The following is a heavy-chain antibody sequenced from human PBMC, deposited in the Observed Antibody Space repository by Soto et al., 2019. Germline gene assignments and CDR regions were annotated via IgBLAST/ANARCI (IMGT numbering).Heavy chain of an antibody. CDR2: LYTEGTT. Sequence: EVQLVESGGGLIQPGGSLRLSCVASGLTVSHNYMAWVRQAPEMGLEWVSILYTEGTTYYADSVKGRFTISRDSSTNTLFLQMDSLRAEDTAVYYCVRPRPSGENYGMDVWGQGTTVTVSS. CDR3: VRPRPSGENYGMDV. V-gene: IGHV3-53*01. D-gene: IGHD3-16*01. CDR1: GLTVSHNY. J-gene: IGHJ6*02.